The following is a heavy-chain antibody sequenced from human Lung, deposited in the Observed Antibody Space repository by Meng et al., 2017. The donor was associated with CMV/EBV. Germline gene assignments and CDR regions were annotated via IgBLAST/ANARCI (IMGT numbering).Heavy chain of an antibody. CDR2: IYYSGST. V-gene: IGHV4-39*07. Sequence: GSLRLXCTVSGGSISSSSYYWGWIRQPPGKGLEWIGSIYYSGSTYYNPSLKSRVTISVDTSKNQFYLKLSSVTTADTAVYYCASSLRYYDFWSGYYTGDYYYYGMDVWGQGTTVTVSS. CDR1: GGSISSSSYY. CDR3: ASSLRYYDFWSGYYTGDYYYYGMDV. D-gene: IGHD3-3*01. J-gene: IGHJ6*02.